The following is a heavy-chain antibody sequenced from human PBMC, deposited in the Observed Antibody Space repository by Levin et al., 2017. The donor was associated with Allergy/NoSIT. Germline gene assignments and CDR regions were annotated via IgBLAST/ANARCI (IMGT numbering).Heavy chain of an antibody. Sequence: PGGSLRLSCVAPGLTFSSYTLHWVRQAPGKGLEWVAAISSVQRYEYYADSVKGRFTISRDNSKNTLFLQMNSLRDEDTAVYYCATKDDHSISGSSFEYWGQGTLVTVSS. CDR2: ISSVQRYE. D-gene: IGHD3-10*01. CDR3: ATKDDHSISGSSFEY. J-gene: IGHJ4*02. V-gene: IGHV3-30*04. CDR1: GLTFSSYT.